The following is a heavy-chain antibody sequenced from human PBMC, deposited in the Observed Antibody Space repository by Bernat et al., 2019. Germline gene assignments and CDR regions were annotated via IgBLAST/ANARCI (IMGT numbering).Heavy chain of an antibody. J-gene: IGHJ4*01. CDR1: GYTFTSYA. CDR2: INAGNGNT. D-gene: IGHD6-19*01. CDR3: AGSVAGARGADY. Sequence: QVQLVQSGAEVKKPGASVKVSCKASGYTFTSYAMHWVRQAPGQRLEWMGWINAGNGNTKYSQKFQGRVTITRDASASTAYRELSSLGSGDTAVYYCAGSVAGARGADYWGEEPWSPSPQ. V-gene: IGHV1-3*01.